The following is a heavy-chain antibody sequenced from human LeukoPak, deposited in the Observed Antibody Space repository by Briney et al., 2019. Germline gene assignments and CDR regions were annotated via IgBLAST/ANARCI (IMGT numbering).Heavy chain of an antibody. CDR3: ARTLYYYDSSGYYAY. J-gene: IGHJ4*02. Sequence: GGSLRLSCAASGFTFSSYGMHWVRQAPGKGLEWVAVIWYDGSNKYYADSVKGRFTISRDNSKNTLYPQMNSLRAEDTAVYYCARTLYYYDSSGYYAYWGQGTLVTVSS. D-gene: IGHD3-22*01. CDR1: GFTFSSYG. CDR2: IWYDGSNK. V-gene: IGHV3-33*01.